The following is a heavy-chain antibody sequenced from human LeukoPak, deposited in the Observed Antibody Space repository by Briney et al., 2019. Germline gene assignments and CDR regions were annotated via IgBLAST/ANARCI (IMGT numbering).Heavy chain of an antibody. Sequence: ASVKVSCKASGYTFTGYYMHWVRQAPGQGLEWMGWINPNSGGTNYAQKFQGRVTMTRDTSISTAYMELSRLRSDDTAVYYCARARGFCSNGVCSGNYFYYYYMDVWAKGTTVTVSS. D-gene: IGHD2-8*01. CDR2: INPNSGGT. V-gene: IGHV1-2*02. J-gene: IGHJ6*03. CDR1: GYTFTGYY. CDR3: ARARGFCSNGVCSGNYFYYYYMDV.